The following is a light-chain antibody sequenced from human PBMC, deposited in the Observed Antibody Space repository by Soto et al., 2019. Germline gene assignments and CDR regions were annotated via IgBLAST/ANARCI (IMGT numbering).Light chain of an antibody. CDR1: QSIGSD. J-gene: IGKJ2*01. V-gene: IGKV1-39*01. Sequence: VPMAQSPISLAASVGDRITITCLASQSIGSDLNWYQQKPGKAPKVLIHCVYSLQSRVPSRFSRIGSGTDFALPMSGLQAEDFATDYCQQSYSTPRTLGQGTNLEIK. CDR3: QQSYSTPRT. CDR2: CVY.